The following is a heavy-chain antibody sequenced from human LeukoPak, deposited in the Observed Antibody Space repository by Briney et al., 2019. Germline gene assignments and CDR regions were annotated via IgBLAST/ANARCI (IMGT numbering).Heavy chain of an antibody. V-gene: IGHV4-59*01. Sequence: PSETLSLTCTVSGGSISSYYWSWIRQPPGKGLEWIGYIYYSGSTSYNPSLKSRVTISVDTSKNKFSLKLSSVTAADTAVYYCASHRADYDFWGYYYYMDVWGKGTTVTVSS. CDR1: GGSISSYY. D-gene: IGHD3-3*01. J-gene: IGHJ6*03. CDR2: IYYSGST. CDR3: ASHRADYDFWGYYYYMDV.